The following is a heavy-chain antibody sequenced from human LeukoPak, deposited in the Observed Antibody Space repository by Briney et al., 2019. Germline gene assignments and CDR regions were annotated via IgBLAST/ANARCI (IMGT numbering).Heavy chain of an antibody. CDR2: ISGSGGST. CDR1: GFTFSSYG. D-gene: IGHD3-22*01. V-gene: IGHV3-23*01. J-gene: IGHJ3*02. CDR3: ARSAYYDSSGYHDAFDI. Sequence: PGGSLRLSCAASGFTFSSYGMSWVRQAPGKGLEWVSAISGSGGSTYYADSVKGRFTISRDNSKNTLYLQMNSLRAKDTAVYYCARSAYYDSSGYHDAFDIWGQGTMVTVSS.